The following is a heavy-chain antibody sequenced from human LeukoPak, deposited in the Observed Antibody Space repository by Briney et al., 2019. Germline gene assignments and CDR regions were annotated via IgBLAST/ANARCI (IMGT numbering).Heavy chain of an antibody. CDR2: ISSSSSYI. CDR3: ARDTGYTRVTAATPLDF. Sequence: GGSLRLSCAASGFTFSSYSMNWVRQAPGKGLEWVSSISSSSSYIYYADSVKGRFTISRDNAKNSVFLQMSSLRAEDTAVYYCARDTGYTRVTAATPLDFWGQGTLVTVSS. V-gene: IGHV3-21*01. CDR1: GFTFSSYS. J-gene: IGHJ4*02. D-gene: IGHD2-15*01.